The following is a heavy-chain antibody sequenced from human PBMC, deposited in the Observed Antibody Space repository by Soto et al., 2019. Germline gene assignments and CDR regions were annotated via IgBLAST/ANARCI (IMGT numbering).Heavy chain of an antibody. CDR3: ASRIELWFGELSVDSYYLDV. CDR2: ISAYNGNT. Sequence: ASVKVSCKASGYTFTNYGITWVRQAPGQGLERMGWISAYNGNTHYAQRLQGRVTMTTDTSTSTAYMELRSLRSDDTAVYYCASRIELWFGELSVDSYYLDVWGKGTTVTVSS. D-gene: IGHD3-10*01. J-gene: IGHJ6*03. V-gene: IGHV1-18*01. CDR1: GYTFTNYG.